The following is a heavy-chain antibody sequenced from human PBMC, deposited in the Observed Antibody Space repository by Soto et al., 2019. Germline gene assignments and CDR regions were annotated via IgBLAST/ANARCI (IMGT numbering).Heavy chain of an antibody. CDR1: GFTVSTNY. CDR2: IYRGGGT. CDR3: ARRDASEAFDI. Sequence: EMQLVESGGGLIQPGGSLRLSCAASGFTVSTNYITWVRQAPGKGLEWVSIIYRGGGTHYADSVKGRCIISRDNSQNKVFLQMNSLTAEDTAVYCCARRDASEAFDIWGQGTTVTVSS. J-gene: IGHJ3*02. V-gene: IGHV3-53*01.